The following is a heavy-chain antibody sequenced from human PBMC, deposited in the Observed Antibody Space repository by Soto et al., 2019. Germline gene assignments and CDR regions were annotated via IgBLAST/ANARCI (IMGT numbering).Heavy chain of an antibody. D-gene: IGHD6-19*01. CDR2: ITAYNGNI. CDR3: ARGGESSDSNLEY. V-gene: IGHV1-18*01. J-gene: IGHJ4*02. Sequence: ASVKVSCNASGYTFTSYGISWVRQAPGQGLEWMGWITAYNGNINYVEKLQGRVTMTTDTSTRTAFMELRSLRSDDTAVYSCARGGESSDSNLEYWGQGTVVTVSS. CDR1: GYTFTSYG.